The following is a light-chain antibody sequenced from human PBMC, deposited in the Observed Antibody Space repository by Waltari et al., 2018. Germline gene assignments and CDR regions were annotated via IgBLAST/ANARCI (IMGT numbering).Light chain of an antibody. Sequence: EILLTQSPAILSLSTGERATLSCRASRSVNSNLAWYQHKPGHAPRLLIYSASNRATGVPDRFSGSGSGTDFTLTISSLEPEDFAVYYCQQRNNWPPWTFGQGTKVEVK. CDR2: SAS. CDR3: QQRNNWPPWT. V-gene: IGKV3-11*01. J-gene: IGKJ1*01. CDR1: RSVNSN.